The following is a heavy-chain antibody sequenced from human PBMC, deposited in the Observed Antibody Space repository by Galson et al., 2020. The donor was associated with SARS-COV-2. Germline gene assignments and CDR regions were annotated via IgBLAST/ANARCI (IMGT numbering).Heavy chain of an antibody. V-gene: IGHV3-23*01. Sequence: GGSLRHSCDASGPTSRSHAMSWVRQGPGKGLERVSAISGSGDSTYYADSVKGRFTISRDNSKNTLFLQMNSLRGEDTAVYYCAKNKRDLLDAFDIWGQGTVVTVSS. D-gene: IGHD1-26*01. CDR3: AKNKRDLLDAFDI. J-gene: IGHJ3*02. CDR1: GPTSRSHA. CDR2: ISGSGDST.